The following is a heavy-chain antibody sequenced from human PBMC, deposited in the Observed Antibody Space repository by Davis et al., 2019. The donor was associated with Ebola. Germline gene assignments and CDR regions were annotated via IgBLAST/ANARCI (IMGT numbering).Heavy chain of an antibody. J-gene: IGHJ4*02. V-gene: IGHV1-18*01. CDR1: GYTFSTSG. D-gene: IGHD1-1*01. Sequence: ASVKVSCKASGYTFSTSGISWVRQAPGQGLEWMGWISASNGNTYYAQRLQDRVTLITDTSTSTAYLEVGSLRSDDTAVFYCARAQFPTTSDHWGQGTLVTVSS. CDR2: ISASNGNT. CDR3: ARAQFPTTSDH.